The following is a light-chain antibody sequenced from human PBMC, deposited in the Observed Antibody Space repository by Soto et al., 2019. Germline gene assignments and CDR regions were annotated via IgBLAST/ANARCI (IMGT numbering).Light chain of an antibody. J-gene: IGLJ2*01. V-gene: IGLV2-23*01. Sequence: QSALTQPASVSGSPGQSITISCTGTSSDVGSYNLVSWYQQHPDKAPKLKIYEGSKRPSGVSNRLSGSKSGNTASLTISGLQAEDEADYYCCSYAGSSTYVVFGGGSKVTVL. CDR2: EGS. CDR1: SSDVGSYNL. CDR3: CSYAGSSTYVV.